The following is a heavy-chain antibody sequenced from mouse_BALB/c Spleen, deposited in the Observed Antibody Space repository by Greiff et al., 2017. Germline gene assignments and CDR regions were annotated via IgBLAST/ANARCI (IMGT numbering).Heavy chain of an antibody. CDR1: GYTFTDYV. CDR2: IYPGSGST. Sequence: VKLMESGPELVKPGASVKMSCKASGYTFTDYVISWVKQRTGQGLEWIGEIYPGSGSTYYNEKFKGKATLTADKSSNTAYMQLSSLTSEDSAVYFCARGGLRYDGAWFAYWGQGTLVTVSA. V-gene: IGHV1-77*01. J-gene: IGHJ3*01. CDR3: ARGGLRYDGAWFAY. D-gene: IGHD2-14*01.